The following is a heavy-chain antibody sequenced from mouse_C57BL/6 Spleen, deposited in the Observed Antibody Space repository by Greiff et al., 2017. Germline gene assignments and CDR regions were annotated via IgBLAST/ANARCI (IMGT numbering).Heavy chain of an antibody. CDR2: INPNNGGT. CDR1: GYTFTDYY. V-gene: IGHV1-26*01. Sequence: EVQLQQSGPELVKPGASVKISCKASGYTFTDYYMNWVKQSHGKSLEWIGDINPNNGGTSYNQKFKGKATLTVDKSSSTAYMELRSLTSEDSAVYYCARSRMGSERYFDVWGTGTTVTVSS. J-gene: IGHJ1*03. CDR3: ARSRMGSERYFDV. D-gene: IGHD2-10*02.